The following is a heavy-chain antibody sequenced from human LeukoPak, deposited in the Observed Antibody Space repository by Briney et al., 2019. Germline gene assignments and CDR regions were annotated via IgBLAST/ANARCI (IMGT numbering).Heavy chain of an antibody. CDR1: GFTFSSYG. J-gene: IGHJ4*02. CDR3: AKDARDRGVN. V-gene: IGHV3-30*18. D-gene: IGHD3-10*01. CDR2: ISYDGSNK. Sequence: PGRSLRLSCAASGFTFSSYGMHWVRQAPGKGLEWVAVISYDGSNKYYADSVKGRFTISRDNSKNTLYLQMNSLRAEDTALYYCAKDARDRGVNWGQGTLVTVSS.